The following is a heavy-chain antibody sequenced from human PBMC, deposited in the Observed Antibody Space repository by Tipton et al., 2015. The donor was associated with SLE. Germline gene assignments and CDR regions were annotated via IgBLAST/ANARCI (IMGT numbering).Heavy chain of an antibody. CDR3: VHDFGDSYFDY. J-gene: IGHJ4*02. CDR1: GGSISSSRYY. CDR2: LYHSGRT. V-gene: IGHV4-39*07. D-gene: IGHD2-21*02. Sequence: GLVKPSETLSLTCTVFGGSISSSRYYWGWIRQPPGKGLEWIGSLYHSGRTYSTPSLKSRVSISVDTSKNQFSLRLSSVTAADTAVYYCVHDFGDSYFDYWGQGTLVTVSS.